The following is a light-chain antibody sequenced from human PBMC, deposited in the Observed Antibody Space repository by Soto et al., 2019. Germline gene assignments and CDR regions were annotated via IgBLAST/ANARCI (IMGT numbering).Light chain of an antibody. V-gene: IGLV1-40*01. Sequence: QSVLTQPPSVSGAPGQRVTIPCTGSSSNIGASYHVHWYQQLPGTAPKLLIYGNNNRPSGVPDRFSGSRSGTSASLAITGLQAEDEADYYCQSYDSSRSVVFGGGTKVTVL. CDR3: QSYDSSRSVV. CDR2: GNN. J-gene: IGLJ2*01. CDR1: SSNIGASYH.